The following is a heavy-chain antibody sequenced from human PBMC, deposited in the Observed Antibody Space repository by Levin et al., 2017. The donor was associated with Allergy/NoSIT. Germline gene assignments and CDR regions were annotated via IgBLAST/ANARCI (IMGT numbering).Heavy chain of an antibody. J-gene: IGHJ4*02. V-gene: IGHV4-38-2*01. CDR3: ARTQRDCTSVSCYVIDY. CDR1: GYSIRSGHY. D-gene: IGHD2-2*01. Sequence: ASETLSLTCDVSGYSIRSGHYWGWIRQPPGKGLEWIASIYHSGNTYYNPSLKSRVTMSVDTSRNQFSLNLTSVTAADTAVYYCARTQRDCTSVSCYVIDYWGQGTLVTGSS. CDR2: IYHSGNT.